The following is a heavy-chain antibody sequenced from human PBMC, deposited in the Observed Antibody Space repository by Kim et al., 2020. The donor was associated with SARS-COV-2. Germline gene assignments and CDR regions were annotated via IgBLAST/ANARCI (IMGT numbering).Heavy chain of an antibody. CDR3: ARGREYSSGWYSRVSGSSNYYGMDV. V-gene: IGHV3-48*03. D-gene: IGHD6-19*01. J-gene: IGHJ6*02. CDR1: GFTFSSYE. CDR2: ISSSGSTI. Sequence: GGSLRLSCAASGFTFSSYEMNWVRQAPGKGLEWVSYISSSGSTIYYADSVKGRFTISRDNAKNSLYLQMNSLRAEDTAVYYCARGREYSSGWYSRVSGSSNYYGMDVWGQGTTVTVSS.